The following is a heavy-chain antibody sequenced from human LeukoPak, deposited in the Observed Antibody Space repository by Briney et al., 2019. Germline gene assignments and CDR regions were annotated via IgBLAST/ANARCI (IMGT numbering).Heavy chain of an antibody. V-gene: IGHV3-48*02. CDR1: GFTFSSYS. D-gene: IGHD3-22*01. Sequence: GGSLRLSCAASGFTFSSYSMNWVRQAPGKGLEWVSYISSSSSTIYYADSVKGRFTISRDNAKNSLYLQMTSLRDEDTAVYYCARGYGTYYDSSGYYEHFDYWGQGTLVTVSS. CDR3: ARGYGTYYDSSGYYEHFDY. J-gene: IGHJ4*02. CDR2: ISSSSSTI.